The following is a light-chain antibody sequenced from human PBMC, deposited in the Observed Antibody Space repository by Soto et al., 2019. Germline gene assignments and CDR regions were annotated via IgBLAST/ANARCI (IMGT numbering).Light chain of an antibody. V-gene: IGKV1-39*01. J-gene: IGKJ5*01. CDR1: QRISSY. CDR3: QQNYSTPIT. Sequence: DIQMTQSPSSLSASVGDRFTMTCRASQRISSYLNWYQQKPGKAPKLLIYAASSLQSGVPSRFSGSGSGTDFTLTISSLQPEDFATYYCQQNYSTPITFGQGTRLEIK. CDR2: AAS.